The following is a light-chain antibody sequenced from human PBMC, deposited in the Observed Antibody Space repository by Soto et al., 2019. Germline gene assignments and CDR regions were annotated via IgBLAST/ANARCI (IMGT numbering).Light chain of an antibody. CDR3: SSYTSSSTLVV. V-gene: IGLV2-14*03. CDR2: DVS. CDR1: SSDVGGYIY. J-gene: IGLJ2*01. Sequence: QSALTQPASGSGSPGQSITIFCTGTSSDVGGYIYVSWYQQHPGKAPKVMIYDVSYRPSGVSNRFSGSKSGNTASLTISGLQVEDEADYFCSSYTSSSTLVVFGGGTKLTVL.